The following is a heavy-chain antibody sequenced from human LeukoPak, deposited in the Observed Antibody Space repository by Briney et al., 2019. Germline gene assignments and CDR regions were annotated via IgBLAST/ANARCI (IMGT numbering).Heavy chain of an antibody. J-gene: IGHJ4*02. CDR1: GFTFSNSA. V-gene: IGHV1-58*01. D-gene: IGHD1-26*01. CDR3: AADVGVGASVS. CDR2: IVVGSGNT. Sequence: SVKVSCKASGFTFSNSAVQWVRQARGQRLEWIGWIVVGSGNTNYAQKFQERVSITGDMSTSTAYMELSSLRSEDTAMYYCAADVGVGASVSWGLGTLVTVSS.